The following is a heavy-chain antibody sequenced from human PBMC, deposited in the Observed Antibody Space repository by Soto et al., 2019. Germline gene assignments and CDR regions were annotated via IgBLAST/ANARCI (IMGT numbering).Heavy chain of an antibody. CDR1: GFTFSSYG. Sequence: QVQLVESGGGVVQPGRSLRLSCAASGFTFSSYGMHWVRQAPGKGLEWVAVISYDGSNKYYADSVKGRFTISRDNSKNTLYRQMNSLRAEDTAVYYCAKDPAGSSWYDCYFDLWGRGTLVTVSS. J-gene: IGHJ2*01. CDR3: AKDPAGSSWYDCYFDL. V-gene: IGHV3-30*18. D-gene: IGHD6-13*01. CDR2: ISYDGSNK.